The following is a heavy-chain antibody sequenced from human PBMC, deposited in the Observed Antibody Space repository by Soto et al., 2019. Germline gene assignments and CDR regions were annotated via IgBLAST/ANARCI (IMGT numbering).Heavy chain of an antibody. CDR2: MSPNSGRT. CDR3: ARGKRYTNDY. V-gene: IGHV1-8*01. CDR1: GYTFSNHD. J-gene: IGHJ4*02. D-gene: IGHD2-2*02. Sequence: ASVKFSCKASGYTFSNHDINWVRQATGQGLEWMGWMSPNSGRTGYAQKFQGRVTMTRDTSSSTAYMELSSLRSDDTAVYYCARGKRYTNDYWGQGTLVTVSS.